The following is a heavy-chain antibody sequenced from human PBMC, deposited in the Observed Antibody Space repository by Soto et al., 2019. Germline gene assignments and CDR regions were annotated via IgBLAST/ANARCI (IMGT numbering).Heavy chain of an antibody. Sequence: PGGSLRLSCAASGFTVSSNYMSWVRQAPGKGLEWVSVIYSGGSTYYADSVKGRFTISRDNSKNTLYLQMNSLRAEDTAVYYCARDRYYYDSSGRDSYYYGMDVWGQGTTVTVSS. V-gene: IGHV3-53*01. CDR3: ARDRYYYDSSGRDSYYYGMDV. J-gene: IGHJ6*02. CDR2: IYSGGST. D-gene: IGHD3-22*01. CDR1: GFTVSSNY.